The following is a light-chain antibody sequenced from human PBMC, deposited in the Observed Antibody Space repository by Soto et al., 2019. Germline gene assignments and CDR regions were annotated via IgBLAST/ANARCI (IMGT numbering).Light chain of an antibody. Sequence: EIVVTQSPATLSVSPGDRATLSCRASQSVSTTLAWFQQKYGQAPRLLIYGASTRATGVPPRFSGSGSGTEFTLTISSLQPEDFAVYYCQQYNNWPPMYTFGQGTKLEIK. V-gene: IGKV3-15*01. CDR3: QQYNNWPPMYT. CDR2: GAS. CDR1: QSVSTT. J-gene: IGKJ2*01.